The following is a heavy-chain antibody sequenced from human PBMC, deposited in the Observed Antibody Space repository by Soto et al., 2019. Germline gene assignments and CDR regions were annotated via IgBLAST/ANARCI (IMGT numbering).Heavy chain of an antibody. CDR1: GFTVSSNY. Sequence: QLVESGGGLVQPGGSLRLSCAASGFTVSSNYMSWVRQAPGKGLEWVSIIYSGGDTYYADSVKGRFTIARDNSKKTLYRQMNSLRAEDTAVYYCARGRVGATGGDYWGQGTLVTVSS. CDR3: ARGRVGATGGDY. V-gene: IGHV3-66*01. J-gene: IGHJ4*02. CDR2: IYSGGDT. D-gene: IGHD1-26*01.